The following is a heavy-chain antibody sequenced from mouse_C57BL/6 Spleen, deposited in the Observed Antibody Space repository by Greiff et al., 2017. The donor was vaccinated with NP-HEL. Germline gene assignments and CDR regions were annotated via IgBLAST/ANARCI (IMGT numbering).Heavy chain of an antibody. CDR2: IDPSDSET. D-gene: IGHD3-2*02. CDR3: ASEGPSGYSWVAY. V-gene: IGHV1-52*01. Sequence: QVQLQQPGAELVRPGSSVKLSCKASGYTFTSYWMHWVKQRPIQGLEWIGNIDPSDSETHYNQKFKDKATLTVDKSSSTAYMQLSSLTSEDSAVYYCASEGPSGYSWVAYWGQGTLVTVSA. J-gene: IGHJ3*01. CDR1: GYTFTSYW.